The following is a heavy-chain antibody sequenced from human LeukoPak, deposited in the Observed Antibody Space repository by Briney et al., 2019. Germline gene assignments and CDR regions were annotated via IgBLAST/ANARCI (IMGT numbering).Heavy chain of an antibody. V-gene: IGHV4-59*01. Sequence: SETLSLTCTVSGGSISSYYWSGIRQPPGKGLEWIGYIYYSGSTDYNPSLKSRVTISVDTSKNQFSLKLSSVTAADTAVYYCARSPYCSGGSCYXXPSYFD. J-gene: IGHJ4*01. CDR2: IYYSGST. CDR1: GGSISSYY. CDR3: ARSPYCSGGSCYXXPSYFD. D-gene: IGHD2-15*01.